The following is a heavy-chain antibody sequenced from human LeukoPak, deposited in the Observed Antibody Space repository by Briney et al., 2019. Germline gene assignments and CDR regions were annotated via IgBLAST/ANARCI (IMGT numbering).Heavy chain of an antibody. CDR1: GCTFSSYA. V-gene: IGHV1-69*06. J-gene: IGHJ5*02. Sequence: SVKVSCKASGCTFSSYAISWVRQAPGQGLEWMGRIIPIFGTANYAQKFQGRVTITADKSTSTAYMELSSLRSEDTAVYYCARISSSWYWFDPWGQGTLVTVSS. D-gene: IGHD6-13*01. CDR2: IIPIFGTA. CDR3: ARISSSWYWFDP.